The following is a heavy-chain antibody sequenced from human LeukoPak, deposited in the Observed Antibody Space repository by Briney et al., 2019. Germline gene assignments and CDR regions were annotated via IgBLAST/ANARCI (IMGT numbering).Heavy chain of an antibody. CDR2: ISYDGSNK. CDR1: GFTFSSYA. V-gene: IGHV3-30*07. D-gene: IGHD3-3*02. Sequence: GGSLRLSCAASGFTFSSYAMHWVRQAPGKGLEWVAVISYDGSNKYYADSVKGRFTIPRDNSKNTLYLQMNSLRAEDTAVYYCARESIFGVVDYMDVWGKGTTVTVSS. CDR3: ARESIFGVVDYMDV. J-gene: IGHJ6*03.